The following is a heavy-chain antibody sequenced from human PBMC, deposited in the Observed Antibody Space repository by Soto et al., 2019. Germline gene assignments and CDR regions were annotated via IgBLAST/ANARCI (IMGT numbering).Heavy chain of an antibody. V-gene: IGHV1-69*12. J-gene: IGHJ6*02. CDR3: ARVKDRQQLGGNYYYILDV. CDR1: GGTFSTSA. Sequence: QVQLMQSGAEVKKPGSSVKVSCKASGGTFSTSAISWVRQAPGEGLEWVGGIMPVFATPDYAQKFQGRVPISANESTTTAYLALASLTTDDPAVYYCARVKDRQQLGGNYYYILDVWGQGTEITGSS. D-gene: IGHD3-3*02. CDR2: IMPVFATP.